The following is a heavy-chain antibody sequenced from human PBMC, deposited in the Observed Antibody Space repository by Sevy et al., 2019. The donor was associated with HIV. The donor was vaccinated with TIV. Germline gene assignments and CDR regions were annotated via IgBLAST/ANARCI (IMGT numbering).Heavy chain of an antibody. Sequence: SVKVSCKASGRTFSNYAINWVRQGPGQGLEWMGGIIPMFGTANYVQKFPGRVTITADESTKTAYMELSSLRSEDTAVYYCARSISWYASFDSWGQGTLVTVSS. J-gene: IGHJ4*02. D-gene: IGHD6-13*01. CDR1: GRTFSNYA. CDR3: ARSISWYASFDS. CDR2: IIPMFGTA. V-gene: IGHV1-69*13.